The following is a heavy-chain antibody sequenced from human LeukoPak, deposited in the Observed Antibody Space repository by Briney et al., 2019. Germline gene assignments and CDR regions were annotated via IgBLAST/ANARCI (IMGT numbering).Heavy chain of an antibody. V-gene: IGHV4-59*01. CDR3: ARGPYYDFWSGYYRSPNYGMDV. CDR2: IYYSGST. CDR1: GGSISSYY. D-gene: IGHD3-3*01. Sequence: SETLSLTCTVSGGSISSYYWSWIRQPPGKGLEWIGYIYYSGSTNYNPSLKSRVTISVDTSKNQFSLKLSSVTAADTAVYYCARGPYYDFWSGYYRSPNYGMDVWGQGITVTVSS. J-gene: IGHJ6*02.